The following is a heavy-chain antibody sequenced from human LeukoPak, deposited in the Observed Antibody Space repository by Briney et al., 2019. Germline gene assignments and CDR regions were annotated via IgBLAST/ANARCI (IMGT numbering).Heavy chain of an antibody. CDR1: GGTFSIYA. CDR3: ARDYYSSSWYYYYGMDV. CDR2: IIPILGIA. V-gene: IGHV1-69*04. Sequence: SSVKVSCKASGGTFSIYAISWVRQAPGQGLEWMGRIIPILGIANYAQKFQGRVTITADKSTSTAYMELSSLRSEDTAVYYCARDYYSSSWYYYYGMDVWGQGTTVTVSS. D-gene: IGHD6-13*01. J-gene: IGHJ6*02.